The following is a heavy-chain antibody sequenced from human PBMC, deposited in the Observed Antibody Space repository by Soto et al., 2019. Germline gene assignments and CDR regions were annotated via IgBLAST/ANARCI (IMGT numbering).Heavy chain of an antibody. CDR2: IIPIFGTA. CDR3: ARGGFNKVRGVITEFDY. Sequence: QVQLVQSGAEVKKPGSSVKVSCKASGGTFSSYAISWVRQAPGQGLEWMGGIIPIFGTANYAQKFQGRVTITADESTSTAYMELSSLGSEDTAVYYCARGGFNKVRGVITEFDYWGQGTLVTVSS. CDR1: GGTFSSYA. D-gene: IGHD3-10*01. J-gene: IGHJ4*02. V-gene: IGHV1-69*01.